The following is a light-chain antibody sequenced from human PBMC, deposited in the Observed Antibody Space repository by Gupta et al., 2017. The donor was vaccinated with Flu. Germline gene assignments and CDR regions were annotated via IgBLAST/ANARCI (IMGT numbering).Light chain of an antibody. CDR2: EVT. CDR3: SSYTNTNNLVV. Sequence: ITIHCTGTTNDVGGYNYVCWYQQLSGQAPNLMIFEVTKRRSGVADRFSGSKSGNTASLTISGLQAEDEADYYCSSYTNTNNLVVFGGGTKLTVL. V-gene: IGLV2-14*01. J-gene: IGLJ2*01. CDR1: TNDVGGYNY.